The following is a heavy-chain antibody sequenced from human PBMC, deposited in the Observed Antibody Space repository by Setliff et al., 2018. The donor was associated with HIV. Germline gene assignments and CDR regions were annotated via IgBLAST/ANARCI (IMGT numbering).Heavy chain of an antibody. V-gene: IGHV1-24*01. D-gene: IGHD3-16*02. CDR3: AIVRRIITFGGLVGLVQSLYYFHC. CDR2: LDPEDGKT. J-gene: IGHJ4*01. Sequence: ASVKVSCKVSGYTLTEVSMHWVRQAPGEGLEWMGGLDPEDGKTIYAQKFQGRVSMTEDASTDTASMELRGLRFDDTAVYYCAIVRRIITFGGLVGLVQSLYYFHCWGHGTLVTVSS. CDR1: GYTLTEVS.